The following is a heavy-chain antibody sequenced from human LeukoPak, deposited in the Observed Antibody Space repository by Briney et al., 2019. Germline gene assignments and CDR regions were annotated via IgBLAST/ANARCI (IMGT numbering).Heavy chain of an antibody. Sequence: PSETLSLTCAVYGGPFSGYYWSWIRQPPGKGLEWIGEINHSGSTNYNPSPKSRVTISVDTSKNQFSLKLSSVTAADTAVYYCARVKAPTYYYDSSGYVAAFDIWGQGTMVTVSS. CDR2: INHSGST. D-gene: IGHD3-22*01. CDR1: GGPFSGYY. V-gene: IGHV4-34*01. CDR3: ARVKAPTYYYDSSGYVAAFDI. J-gene: IGHJ3*02.